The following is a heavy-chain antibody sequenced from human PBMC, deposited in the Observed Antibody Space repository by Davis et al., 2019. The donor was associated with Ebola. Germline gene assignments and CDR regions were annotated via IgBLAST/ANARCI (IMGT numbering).Heavy chain of an antibody. CDR3: ASPHQIRGKDCFDY. Sequence: PSETLSLTCAVYGGSFKDYYWGWIRQSPGQGLEWIEEINHRGKTDYNTALKSRVSISIDTSKMQFSLRLTSVTAADTAVYYCASPHQIRGKDCFDYWDQGNLVIVSS. V-gene: IGHV4-34*01. J-gene: IGHJ4*02. CDR1: GGSFKDYY. CDR2: INHRGKT.